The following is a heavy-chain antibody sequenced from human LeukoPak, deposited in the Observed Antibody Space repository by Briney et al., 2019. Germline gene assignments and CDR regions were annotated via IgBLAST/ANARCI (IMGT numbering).Heavy chain of an antibody. CDR3: ARGYYDFWTSPIFTYSYYYMDV. Sequence: SETLSLTCIVSGGSISRFYWSWIRQPPGKGLEWIGHIDYSGSTNYNPSLKSRVTISVDTSKNQISLKLSSVTAADTAVYYCARGYYDFWTSPIFTYSYYYMDVWGKGTTVTVSS. J-gene: IGHJ6*03. V-gene: IGHV4-59*01. CDR1: GGSISRFY. D-gene: IGHD3-3*01. CDR2: IDYSGST.